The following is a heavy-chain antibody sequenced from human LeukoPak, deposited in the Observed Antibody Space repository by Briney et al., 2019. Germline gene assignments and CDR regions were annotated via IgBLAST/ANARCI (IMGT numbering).Heavy chain of an antibody. CDR3: ASSGRYSSSWYWIRNWFDP. Sequence: SETLSLTCAAYGVSFSGYCWSWIRQPPGKGLEWIGEINHSGSTNYNASLKNRVTILVDTSKNQFSLKLSSVTAADTAVYYCASSGRYSSSWYWIRNWFDPWGQGTLVTVSS. CDR1: GVSFSGYC. D-gene: IGHD6-13*01. J-gene: IGHJ5*02. V-gene: IGHV4-34*01. CDR2: INHSGST.